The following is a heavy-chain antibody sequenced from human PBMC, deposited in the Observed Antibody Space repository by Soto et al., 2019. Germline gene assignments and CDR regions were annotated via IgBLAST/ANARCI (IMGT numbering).Heavy chain of an antibody. Sequence: PGGSLRISCAASGFTFNIYPMHWVRQAPGKGPEWVAVISNDGSNKIYADPGKGQFTISRDNSKSTLYLQMDSLRPDDTAVYYCARDPNTSGGPNWASNFFDPWGQGTLVTVSS. J-gene: IGHJ5*02. CDR2: ISNDGSNK. D-gene: IGHD7-27*01. CDR3: ARDPNTSGGPNWASNFFDP. CDR1: GFTFNIYP. V-gene: IGHV3-30-3*01.